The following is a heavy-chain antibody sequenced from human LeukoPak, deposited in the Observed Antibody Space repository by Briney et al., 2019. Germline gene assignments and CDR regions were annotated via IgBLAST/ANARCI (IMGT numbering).Heavy chain of an antibody. CDR3: AKGPGCSSGWYRDDAFDI. Sequence: PGGSLRLSCAASGFTFSSYGMHWVRQAPGKGLEWVAVISYDGSNKYYADSVKGRFTISRDNSKNTLYLQMNSLRAEDTAVYYCAKGPGCSSGWYRDDAFDIWGQGTMVTVSS. D-gene: IGHD6-19*01. CDR1: GFTFSSYG. J-gene: IGHJ3*02. CDR2: ISYDGSNK. V-gene: IGHV3-30*18.